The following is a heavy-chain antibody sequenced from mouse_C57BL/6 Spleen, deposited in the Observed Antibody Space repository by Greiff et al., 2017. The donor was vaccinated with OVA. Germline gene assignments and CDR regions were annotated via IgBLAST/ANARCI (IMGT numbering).Heavy chain of an antibody. V-gene: IGHV5-12*01. CDR2: ISNGGGST. D-gene: IGHD2-3*01. CDR1: GFTFSDYY. Sequence: DVQLVESGGGLVQPGGSLKLSCAASGFTFSDYYMYWVRQTPEKRLEWVAYISNGGGSTYYPDTVKGRFTISRDNAKNTLYLQMSRLKSEDTAMYYCARQGDGYYLYYAMDYWGQGTSVTVSS. J-gene: IGHJ4*01. CDR3: ARQGDGYYLYYAMDY.